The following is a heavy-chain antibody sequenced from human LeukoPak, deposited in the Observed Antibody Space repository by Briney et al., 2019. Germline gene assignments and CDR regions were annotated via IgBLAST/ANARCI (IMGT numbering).Heavy chain of an antibody. D-gene: IGHD6-13*01. Sequence: GGSLRLSCTASGFTFSTYGMHWVRQAPGKGLEYVSGIGPGGTITYYAKSVKGRFTISRDDSKYMVYLQMGSLRADDMGVYYCARGAQLTDYWGQGTRVTASS. CDR2: IGPGGTIT. J-gene: IGHJ4*02. CDR3: ARGAQLTDY. CDR1: GFTFSTYG. V-gene: IGHV3-64*01.